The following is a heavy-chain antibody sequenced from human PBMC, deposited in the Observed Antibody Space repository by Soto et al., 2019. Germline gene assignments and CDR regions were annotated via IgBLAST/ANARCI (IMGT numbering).Heavy chain of an antibody. V-gene: IGHV1-8*01. CDR1: GYTFTNYN. D-gene: IGHD2-2*01. Sequence: ASVKVSCKASGYTFTNYNFNWVRQATGQGLEWMGWMNPSTGKTAYAQKFQGRVTMTRNTSISTAYLDLSSLRSEDTAVYYCARLGPISTSSSPSCDHWGQGTRVSVSS. J-gene: IGHJ4*02. CDR2: MNPSTGKT. CDR3: ARLGPISTSSSPSCDH.